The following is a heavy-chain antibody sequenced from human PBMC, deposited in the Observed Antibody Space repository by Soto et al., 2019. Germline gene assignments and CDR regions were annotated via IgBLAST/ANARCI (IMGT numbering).Heavy chain of an antibody. CDR3: ASQNIVVVPAASYYYYYGMDV. J-gene: IGHJ6*02. D-gene: IGHD2-2*01. V-gene: IGHV1-69*01. CDR2: IIPIFGTA. CDR1: GGTFSSYA. Sequence: QVQLVQSGAEVKKPGSSVKVSCKASGGTFSSYAISWVRQAPGQGLERMGGIIPIFGTANYAQKFQGRVTITADESTSTAYMELSSLRSEDTAVYYCASQNIVVVPAASYYYYYGMDVWGQGTTVTVSS.